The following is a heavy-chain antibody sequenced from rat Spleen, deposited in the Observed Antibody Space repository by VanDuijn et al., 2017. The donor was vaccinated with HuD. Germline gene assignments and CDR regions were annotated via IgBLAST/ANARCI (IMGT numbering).Heavy chain of an antibody. Sequence: EVQLVESGGGLVQPGRSLKLSCVASGFTFSDYNMAWVRQAPKKGLEWVATMNYDGSSAYYRDSVKGRFTISRDNAKNTLSLQMDSLRTEDTATYYCATPTPGIPFAYWGQGTLVTVSS. CDR1: GFTFSDYN. CDR2: MNYDGSSA. CDR3: ATPTPGIPFAY. J-gene: IGHJ3*01. D-gene: IGHD1-4*01. V-gene: IGHV5S10*01.